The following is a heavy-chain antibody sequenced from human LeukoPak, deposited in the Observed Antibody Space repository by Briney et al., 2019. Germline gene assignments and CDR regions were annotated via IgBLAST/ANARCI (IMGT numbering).Heavy chain of an antibody. CDR2: SYWNNDM. V-gene: IGHV2-5*01. CDR1: GFSLRNTGVA. Sequence: SGPTLVNPTQTLTLTCTFSGFSLRNTGVAVAWIRQPPGKALEWLAVSYWNNDMSYSPSLKSRLTITKDTSKNQVVLIMTSMDPLDTGTYYCAHKGRGSGSYTMWGQGTLVTVSS. J-gene: IGHJ4*02. D-gene: IGHD3-10*01. CDR3: AHKGRGSGSYTM.